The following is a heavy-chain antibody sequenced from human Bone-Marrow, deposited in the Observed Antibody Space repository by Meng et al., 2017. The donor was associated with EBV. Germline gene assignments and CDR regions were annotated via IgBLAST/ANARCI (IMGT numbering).Heavy chain of an antibody. CDR1: GYTFTSYA. V-gene: IGHV1-3*01. Sequence: QVQLVRSGAEVKKPGASVKVSCEASGYTFTSYAMHWVRQAPGQRLEWMGWINVGNGDTKYSQKFHGRVTITRDTSATTAYMELSSLTSEDTAVYYCARDSTGDSRRFDPWGQGTLVTVSS. J-gene: IGHJ5*02. CDR3: ARDSTGDSRRFDP. D-gene: IGHD3-22*01. CDR2: INVGNGDT.